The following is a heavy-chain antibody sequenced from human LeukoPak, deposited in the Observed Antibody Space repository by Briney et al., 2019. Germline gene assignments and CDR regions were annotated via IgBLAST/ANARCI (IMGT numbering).Heavy chain of an antibody. CDR1: GFTFSSYW. CDR2: IYSGGST. V-gene: IGHV3-53*01. CDR3: ARGITMVRGVIIPDDAFDI. J-gene: IGHJ3*02. Sequence: PGGSLRLSCAASGFTFSSYWMHWVRQAPGKGLEWVSVIYSGGSTYYADSVKGRFTISRDNSKNTLYLQMNSLRAEDTAVYYCARGITMVRGVIIPDDAFDIWGQGTMVTVSS. D-gene: IGHD3-10*01.